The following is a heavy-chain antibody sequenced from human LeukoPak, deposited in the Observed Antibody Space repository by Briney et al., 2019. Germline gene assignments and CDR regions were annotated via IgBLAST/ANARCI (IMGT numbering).Heavy chain of an antibody. V-gene: IGHV3-7*01. J-gene: IGHJ4*02. D-gene: IGHD1-26*01. CDR2: IKPDGRDK. CDR3: ASWEASTNY. Sequence: GGSLRLSCAASGLFFSTNWVSWVRQAPGKGLEWVATIKPDGRDKYYVDSVKGRFTMSRDNGKNSVYLQMNSLRAEDTAVYYCASWEASTNYWGQGTLVTVSS. CDR1: GLFFSTNW.